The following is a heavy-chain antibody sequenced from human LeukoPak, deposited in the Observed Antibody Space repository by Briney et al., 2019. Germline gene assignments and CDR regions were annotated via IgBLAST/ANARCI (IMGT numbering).Heavy chain of an antibody. CDR3: ATNSHSTTKQEHDY. D-gene: IGHD2/OR15-2a*01. CDR2: IYYSGGT. Sequence: KPSETLSLTCTVSGGSISSSSYYGGWIRQSPGKGLEWIGTIYYSGGTYYNPSLKSRVTISVDTSKNELSLKLSSVTAADTAVYYCATNSHSTTKQEHDYWGQGTLVTVSS. V-gene: IGHV4-39*01. CDR1: GGSISSSSYY. J-gene: IGHJ4*02.